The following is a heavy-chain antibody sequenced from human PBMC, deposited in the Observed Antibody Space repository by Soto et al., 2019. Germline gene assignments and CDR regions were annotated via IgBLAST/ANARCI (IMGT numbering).Heavy chain of an antibody. J-gene: IGHJ4*02. Sequence: ASVKVSCKASGFTFTSSAVQWVRQARGQRLEWIGWIVVGSGNTNYAQKFQERVTITRDMSTSTAYMELSSLRSEDTAFYYCAARYDSSGYYLDYWGQGTLVTVSS. CDR3: AARYDSSGYYLDY. V-gene: IGHV1-58*01. CDR1: GFTFTSSA. CDR2: IVVGSGNT. D-gene: IGHD3-22*01.